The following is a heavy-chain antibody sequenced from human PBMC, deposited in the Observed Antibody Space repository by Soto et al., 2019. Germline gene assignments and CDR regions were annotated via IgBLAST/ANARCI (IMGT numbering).Heavy chain of an antibody. CDR2: SSGLGGSK. D-gene: IGHD3-16*02. Sequence: EVQLLESGGGLVQPGGSLRLSCGASGFTFSSFSSSWVRQAPGKGLEWVSGSSGLGGSKYYADAVKGRFTISRAKYENTMSLLMKSIRADTTAAAYYSKSKGDTCDRYSFDFWGRGTLVTVSS. CDR1: GFTFSSFS. V-gene: IGHV3-23*01. CDR3: SKSKGDTCDRYSFDF. J-gene: IGHJ4*02.